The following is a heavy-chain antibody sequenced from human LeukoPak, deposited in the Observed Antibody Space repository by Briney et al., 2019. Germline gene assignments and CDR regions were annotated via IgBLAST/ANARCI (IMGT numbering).Heavy chain of an antibody. J-gene: IGHJ5*01. CDR2: LYSGGYT. V-gene: IGHV3-66*01. CDR3: ARWSCSTGSCGERVQYNWFDS. Sequence: GRSLRLSCAASGFSVSGNYMRWVRQAAGKGLEWVSVLYSGGYTHYADSVKGRFTISRDNSKNTLYLQMYSLRAEDTAVYYCARWSCSTGSCGERVQYNWFDSWGQGTPVTVSS. D-gene: IGHD2-15*01. CDR1: GFSVSGNY.